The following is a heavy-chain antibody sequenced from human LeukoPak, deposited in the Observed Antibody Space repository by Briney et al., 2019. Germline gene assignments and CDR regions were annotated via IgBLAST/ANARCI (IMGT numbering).Heavy chain of an antibody. CDR3: ARTPTLCYYNMDV. CDR1: GGSISSYY. Sequence: SETLSLTCTVSGGSISSYYWSWIRQPPGKGLEWIGYIYYSGITNYNPSLKSRVTISVDTSKNQFSLKLSSVTAADTAVYYCARTPTLCYYNMDVWGQGTTVTVSS. V-gene: IGHV4-59*01. J-gene: IGHJ6*03. CDR2: IYYSGIT.